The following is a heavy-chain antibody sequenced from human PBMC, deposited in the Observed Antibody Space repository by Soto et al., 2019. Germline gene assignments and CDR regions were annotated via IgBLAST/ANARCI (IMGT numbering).Heavy chain of an antibody. D-gene: IGHD2-2*01. CDR3: ARDLWAICSSIICYAHTDHDAFDI. J-gene: IGHJ3*02. CDR2: ISAYNGNT. V-gene: IGHV1-18*01. CDR1: GYTFTSYG. Sequence: ASVKVSCKASGYTFTSYGISWVRQAPGQGLEWMGWISAYNGNTNYAQKLQGRVTMTTDTSTSTAYMELRSLRSDDTAVYYCARDLWAICSSIICYAHTDHDAFDIWGQGTMVTGSS.